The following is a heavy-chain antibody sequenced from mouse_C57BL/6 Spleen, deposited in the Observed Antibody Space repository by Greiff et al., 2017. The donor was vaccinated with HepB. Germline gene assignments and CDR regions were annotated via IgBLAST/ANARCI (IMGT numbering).Heavy chain of an antibody. J-gene: IGHJ3*01. CDR3: ARDYDGYYEWFAY. V-gene: IGHV3-6*01. D-gene: IGHD2-3*01. CDR1: GYSITSGYY. Sequence: VQLKQSGPGLVKPSQSLSLTCSVTGYSITSGYYWNWIRQFPGNKLEWMGYISYDGSNNYNPSLKNRISITRDTSKNQFFLKLNSVTTEDTATYYCARDYDGYYEWFAYWGQGTLVTVSA. CDR2: ISYDGSN.